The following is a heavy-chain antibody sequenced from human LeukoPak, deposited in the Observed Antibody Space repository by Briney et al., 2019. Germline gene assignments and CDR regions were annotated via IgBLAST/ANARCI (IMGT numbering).Heavy chain of an antibody. CDR2: ISGSGGST. CDR1: GFTFSSYA. CDR3: AKGSITMVRGVGDY. D-gene: IGHD3-10*01. J-gene: IGHJ4*02. Sequence: GGPLRLSCAASGFTFSSYAMSWFRQAPGKGLEWVSAISGSGGSTYYADSVKGRFTISRDNSKNTLYLQMNSLRAEDTAVYYCAKGSITMVRGVGDYWGQGTLVTVSS. V-gene: IGHV3-23*01.